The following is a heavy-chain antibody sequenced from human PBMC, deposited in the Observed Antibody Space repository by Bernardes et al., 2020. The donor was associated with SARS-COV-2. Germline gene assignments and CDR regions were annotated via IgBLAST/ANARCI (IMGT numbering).Heavy chain of an antibody. CDR1: GFTFSSHW. J-gene: IGHJ4*02. V-gene: IGHV3-74*01. D-gene: IGHD3-10*01. CDR3: ARSAFISGRGYYIDY. CDR2: INSDGRTT. Sequence: GGSLRLSCAVSGFTFSSHWMHWVRQAPGKGLVWVSRINSDGRTTTYADSVRGRFTISRDNAKNTLFLQMNGLRAEDTSLYYCARSAFISGRGYYIDYWPQGTLVTVSS.